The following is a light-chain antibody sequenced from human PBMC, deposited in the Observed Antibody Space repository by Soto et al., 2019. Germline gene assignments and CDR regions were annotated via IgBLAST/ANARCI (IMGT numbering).Light chain of an antibody. J-gene: IGLJ2*01. CDR1: NSNIGAGYD. CDR2: TKS. Sequence: QSVLTQPPSVSGAPGQRITIVCTGSNSNIGAGYDVHWYRQFPGAAPKVLLSTKSPRPSGVPDRFSGSKSGTSASLAITGLQAEDEAQYYCSSYSSANTVIFGGGTKVTVL. CDR3: SSYSSANTVI. V-gene: IGLV1-40*01.